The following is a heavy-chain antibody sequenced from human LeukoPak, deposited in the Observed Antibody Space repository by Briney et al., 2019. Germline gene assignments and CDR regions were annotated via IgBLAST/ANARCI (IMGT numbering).Heavy chain of an antibody. V-gene: IGHV3-33*06. CDR2: IWYDGSNK. CDR1: GFTFSSYG. Sequence: SGGSLRLSCAASGFTFSSYGMHWVRQAPGKGLEWVAVIWYDGSNKYYADSVKGRFTISRDNSKNTLYLQMNSLRAEDTAVYYCAKDRYDFWSGRKVGYMDVWGKGTTVTVSS. D-gene: IGHD3-3*01. J-gene: IGHJ6*03. CDR3: AKDRYDFWSGRKVGYMDV.